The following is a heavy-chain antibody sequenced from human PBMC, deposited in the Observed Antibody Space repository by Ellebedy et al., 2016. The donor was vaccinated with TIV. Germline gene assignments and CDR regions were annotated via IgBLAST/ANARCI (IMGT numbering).Heavy chain of an antibody. V-gene: IGHV3-20*04. Sequence: GESLKISCAASGFTFDDYGMSWVRQAPGKGLEWVSGINWNGGSTGYADSVKGRFTISRDNAKNSLYLQMNSLRAEDTALHYCARRIVGATRGWFDPWGQGTLVTVSS. CDR1: GFTFDDYG. D-gene: IGHD1-26*01. J-gene: IGHJ5*02. CDR2: INWNGGST. CDR3: ARRIVGATRGWFDP.